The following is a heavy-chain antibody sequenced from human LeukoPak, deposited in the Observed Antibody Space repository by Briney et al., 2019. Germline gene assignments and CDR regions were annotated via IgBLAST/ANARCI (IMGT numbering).Heavy chain of an antibody. D-gene: IGHD1-26*01. Sequence: GGSLRLSCATSGFTFTTFWMHWVRQAPGKGLVWVSRINHDGSSTNYADSVKGRFTISRDNAKNSLYLQMNSLRAEDTAVYYCARVRGIVGAYEGGWFDPWGQGTLVTVSS. CDR2: INHDGSST. J-gene: IGHJ5*02. V-gene: IGHV3-74*01. CDR1: GFTFTTFW. CDR3: ARVRGIVGAYEGGWFDP.